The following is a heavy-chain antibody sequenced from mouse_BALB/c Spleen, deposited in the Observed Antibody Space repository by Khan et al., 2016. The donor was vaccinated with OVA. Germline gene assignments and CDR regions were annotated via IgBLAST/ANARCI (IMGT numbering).Heavy chain of an antibody. D-gene: IGHD1-2*01. Sequence: VQLQESGAELAKPGASVKMSCKASGYTFTSYWMHWVKQRPGQGLEWIGYYNPSTGYTEYNQKFKDKATLTADKSSSPAYMQLSSLTSEDSAVYYCTRYYGFAMDYWGQGTSVTVSS. CDR3: TRYYGFAMDY. V-gene: IGHV1-7*01. CDR2: YNPSTGYT. CDR1: GYTFTSYW. J-gene: IGHJ4*01.